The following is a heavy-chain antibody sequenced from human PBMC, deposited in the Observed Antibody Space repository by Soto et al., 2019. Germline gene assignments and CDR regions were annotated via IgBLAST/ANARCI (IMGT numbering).Heavy chain of an antibody. CDR2: ISYDGSNK. CDR3: AREGGYYFDY. J-gene: IGHJ4*01. CDR1: GFTFSSYA. Sequence: QVQLVESGGGVVQPGRSLRLSCAAAGFTFSSYAILWVRHAPGKGLGWVAVISYDGSNKYYADSVKGRFTISRDNSKNSLYLQMNSLRAEETAVYYCAREGGYYFDYWGHGTLVTVAS. V-gene: IGHV3-30-3*01. D-gene: IGHD3-22*01.